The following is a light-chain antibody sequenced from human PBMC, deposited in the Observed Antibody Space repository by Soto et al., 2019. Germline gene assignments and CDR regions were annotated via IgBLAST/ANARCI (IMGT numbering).Light chain of an antibody. CDR3: QQYNSYPWT. Sequence: DIHMTQSRSTLSASVGDRVTITCRASQSISGWLAWYQQKPGKAPKLLIYDVSSLESGVPSRFSGSGSGTDFTLAISSLQPEDFATYYCQQYNSYPWTFGQGTKVDIK. V-gene: IGKV1-5*01. CDR1: QSISGW. CDR2: DVS. J-gene: IGKJ1*01.